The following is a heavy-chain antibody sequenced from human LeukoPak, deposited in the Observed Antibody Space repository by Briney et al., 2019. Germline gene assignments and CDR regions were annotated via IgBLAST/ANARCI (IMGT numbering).Heavy chain of an antibody. CDR3: ARESIIPASGTEYFQD. D-gene: IGHD3-3*01. J-gene: IGHJ1*01. CDR2: ITGFNGHA. CDR1: GGTFSGYA. V-gene: IGHV1-18*01. Sequence: ASVKVSCKASGGTFSGYAISWVRQAPGQGLEWLGGITGFNGHATYAPNVQDRLTLTTDTSTTTAYMELRSLRSDDTAVYFCARESIIPASGTEYFQDWGQGTLVTVS.